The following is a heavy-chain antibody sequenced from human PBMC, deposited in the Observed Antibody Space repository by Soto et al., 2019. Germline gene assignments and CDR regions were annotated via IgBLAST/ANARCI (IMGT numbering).Heavy chain of an antibody. D-gene: IGHD6-6*01. J-gene: IGHJ4*02. V-gene: IGHV1-18*01. CDR1: GYTFGSFG. CDR3: ARGNGPARNH. CDR2: MSAYNGNT. Sequence: QVQLVQSGAEVKKPGASVKVSCKASGYTFGSFGISWVRQAPGQGLEWMGWMSAYNGNTNYARKVQDRVTMTRDTSTSTAYMERSSLRSDDTAVYYCARGNGPARNHWGQGTLVTVSS.